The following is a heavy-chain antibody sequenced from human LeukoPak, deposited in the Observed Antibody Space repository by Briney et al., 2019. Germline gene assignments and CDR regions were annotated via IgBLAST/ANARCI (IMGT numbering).Heavy chain of an antibody. Sequence: ASVKVSCKASGYTFTGYYMHWVRQAPGQGLERMGWIIPNSGGTNYAQKFQGRVTMTRDTSISTAYMELSRLRSDDTAVYYCARVSRPGIVGAKGDFDYWGQGTLVTVSS. V-gene: IGHV1-2*02. CDR1: GYTFTGYY. CDR3: ARVSRPGIVGAKGDFDY. D-gene: IGHD1-26*01. CDR2: IIPNSGGT. J-gene: IGHJ4*02.